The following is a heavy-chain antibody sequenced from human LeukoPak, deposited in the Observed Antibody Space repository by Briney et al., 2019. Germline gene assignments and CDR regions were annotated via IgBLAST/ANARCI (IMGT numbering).Heavy chain of an antibody. CDR2: IKEDGSET. Sequence: PGGSLRLSCAASGFTFSSYWMSWVRQAPGKGLEWVANIKEDGSETYYVDSVRGRFTISRDNAKNSLYLHMNSLRAEDTAVYFCARVHHSSSWGTDDCWGQGTLVTVSS. CDR1: GFTFSSYW. CDR3: ARVHHSSSWGTDDC. J-gene: IGHJ4*02. V-gene: IGHV3-7*01. D-gene: IGHD6-13*01.